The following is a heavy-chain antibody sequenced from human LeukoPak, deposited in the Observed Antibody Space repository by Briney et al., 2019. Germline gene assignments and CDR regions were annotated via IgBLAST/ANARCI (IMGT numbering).Heavy chain of an antibody. V-gene: IGHV4-34*01. CDR3: ARDIVATQSNWFDP. CDR2: INHSGST. D-gene: IGHD5-12*01. Sequence: SETLSLTCAVYGGSFSGYYWSWIRQPPGKGLEWIGEINHSGSTNCNPSLKSRVTISVDTSKNQFSLKLSSVTAADTAVYYCARDIVATQSNWFDPWGQGTLVTVSS. CDR1: GGSFSGYY. J-gene: IGHJ5*02.